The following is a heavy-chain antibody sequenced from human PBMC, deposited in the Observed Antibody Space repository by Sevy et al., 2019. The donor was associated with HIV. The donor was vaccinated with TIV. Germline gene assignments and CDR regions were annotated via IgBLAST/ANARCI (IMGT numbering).Heavy chain of an antibody. CDR2: IIPIFGTA. D-gene: IGHD1-26*01. J-gene: IGHJ4*02. Sequence: ASVKVSCKASGGTFSSYAISWVRQAPGQGLEWMGGIIPIFGTANYAQKFQGRVRITADKSTSTADMELSSLSSADKAVYYCASVPTPRARTFPIEYYFDYWGQGTLVTVSS. CDR3: ASVPTPRARTFPIEYYFDY. V-gene: IGHV1-69*06. CDR1: GGTFSSYA.